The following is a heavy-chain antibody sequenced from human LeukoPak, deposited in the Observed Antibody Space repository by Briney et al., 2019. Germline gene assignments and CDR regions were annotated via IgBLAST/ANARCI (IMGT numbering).Heavy chain of an antibody. CDR1: GYTFTGYY. J-gene: IGHJ4*02. CDR2: INPNSGGT. CDR3: ARDPPYYDSSGYHPPFDY. D-gene: IGHD3-22*01. V-gene: IGHV1-2*02. Sequence: ASVKVSCKASGYTFTGYYMHWVRQAPGQGLEWMGWINPNSGGTNYAQKFQGRVTMTRDTSISTAYMELSRLRSDDTAVYYCARDPPYYDSSGYHPPFDYWGQGTLVTVSS.